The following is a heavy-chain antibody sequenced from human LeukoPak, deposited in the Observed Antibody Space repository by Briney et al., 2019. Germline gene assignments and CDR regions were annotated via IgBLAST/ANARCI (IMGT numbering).Heavy chain of an antibody. CDR2: ISYDGSNK. D-gene: IGHD3-10*01. J-gene: IGHJ4*02. CDR1: GFTFSNYG. V-gene: IGHV3-30*18. Sequence: GGSRRLSCAASGFTFSNYGMHWVRQAPGKGLEWVALISYDGSNKYYADSVKGRFTISRDNSKNTLYLQMISLRAEDTAVYYCANYGSVSYFAYWGQGTLVTVSS. CDR3: ANYGSVSYFAY.